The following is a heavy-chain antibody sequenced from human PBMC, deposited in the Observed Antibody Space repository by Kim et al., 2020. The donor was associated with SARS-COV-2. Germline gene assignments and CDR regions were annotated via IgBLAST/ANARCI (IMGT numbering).Heavy chain of an antibody. CDR2: ISGSGGST. CDR1: GFTFSSYA. Sequence: GGSLRLSCAASGFTFSSYAMSWVRQAPGKGLEWVSAISGSGGSTYYADSVKGRFTISRDNSKNTLYLQMNSLRAEDTAVYYCAKAVGMVTMIVVVTPIFYYWGQGTLVTVSS. CDR3: AKAVGMVTMIVVVTPIFYY. V-gene: IGHV3-23*01. J-gene: IGHJ4*02. D-gene: IGHD3-22*01.